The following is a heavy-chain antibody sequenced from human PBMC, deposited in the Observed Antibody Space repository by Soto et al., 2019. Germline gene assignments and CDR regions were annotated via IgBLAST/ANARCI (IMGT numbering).Heavy chain of an antibody. Sequence: PSQTLSLTCAISGDSVSSNSAAWNWIRQSPSRGLEWLGRTYYRSKWYNDYAVSVKSRITINPDTSKNQFSLQLNSVTPEDTPVYYCARVESGSGRTMVRGVIDYGMDVWGQATTITVSS. CDR1: GDSVSSNSAA. CDR3: ARVESGSGRTMVRGVIDYGMDV. V-gene: IGHV6-1*01. D-gene: IGHD3-10*01. J-gene: IGHJ6*02. CDR2: TYYRSKWYN.